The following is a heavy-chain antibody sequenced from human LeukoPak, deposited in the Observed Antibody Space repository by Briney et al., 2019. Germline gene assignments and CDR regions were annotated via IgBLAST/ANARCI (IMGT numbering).Heavy chain of an antibody. J-gene: IGHJ4*02. D-gene: IGHD3-16*01. V-gene: IGHV3-23*01. CDR1: GLSFSSFA. CDR3: AKASWVSSTDSVR. Sequence: GGSLRLSCAASGLSFSSFAMSCVRQGPARGQEWGSSISCNGETFYADSVKGRFTLSSDSSTNTVYSQQNNLRVEYTAIYYCAKASWVSSTDSVRWGQGTLVTVSS. CDR2: ISCNGET.